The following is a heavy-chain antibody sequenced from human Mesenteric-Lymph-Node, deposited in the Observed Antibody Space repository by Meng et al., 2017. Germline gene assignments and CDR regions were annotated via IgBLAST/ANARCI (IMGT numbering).Heavy chain of an antibody. CDR1: SSGNYH. CDR3: AREGWSCSGGSCYSGYLDY. CDR2: VYTSGSP. D-gene: IGHD2-15*01. J-gene: IGHJ4*02. V-gene: IGHV4-61*02. Sequence: SETLSLTCTVSSSGNYHWSWIRQPAGKGLEWIGRVYTSGSPDYNPSLKSRVTISVDTSKNQFSLKLSSVTAADTAVYYCAREGWSCSGGSCYSGYLDYWGQGTLVTVSS.